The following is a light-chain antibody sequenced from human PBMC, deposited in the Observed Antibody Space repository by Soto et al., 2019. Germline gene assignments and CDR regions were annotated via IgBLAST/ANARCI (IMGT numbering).Light chain of an antibody. Sequence: QSVLTQPPSASGTPGQRVIISCSGSSSNIGRDYVYWFQQLPGTAPKPLIYTNNQRPSGVPDRFSGSKSGTSASLAISGLRSEDEADYCCAAWDDSLSTWVFGGGTKLTVL. V-gene: IGLV1-47*02. CDR2: TNN. CDR3: AAWDDSLSTWV. J-gene: IGLJ3*02. CDR1: SSNIGRDY.